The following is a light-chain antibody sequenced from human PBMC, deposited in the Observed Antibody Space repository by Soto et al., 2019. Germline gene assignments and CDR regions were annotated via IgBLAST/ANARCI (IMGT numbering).Light chain of an antibody. Sequence: QSVLTQPASVSGSPGQSITISCTGTSSDVGGYDFVSWYQQRPGKAPKLIIYDVSNRPSVVSNRFYGSKSGNTASLTISGLQAEDEADYYCTSYTRSDIGVFGGGTKLTVL. V-gene: IGLV2-14*01. J-gene: IGLJ3*02. CDR1: SSDVGGYDF. CDR3: TSYTRSDIGV. CDR2: DVS.